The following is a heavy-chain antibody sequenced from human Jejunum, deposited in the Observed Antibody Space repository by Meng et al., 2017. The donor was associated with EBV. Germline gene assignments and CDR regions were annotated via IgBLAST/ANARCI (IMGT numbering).Heavy chain of an antibody. V-gene: IGHV4-34*01. D-gene: IGHD3-16*02. CDR2: NNHSGST. J-gene: IGHJ4*02. Sequence: HEHAHRCGPGLFKPPASLSLPCSVHPGSFSCYYWSVFRQHPGKRLVLIVENNHSGSTNYNPSLLGRVTISVETSKNQFPPRLNSVTAADTAVYYCARIAFSYTTRSLDSWGQGTLVTVSS. CDR3: ARIAFSYTTRSLDS. CDR1: PGSFSCYY.